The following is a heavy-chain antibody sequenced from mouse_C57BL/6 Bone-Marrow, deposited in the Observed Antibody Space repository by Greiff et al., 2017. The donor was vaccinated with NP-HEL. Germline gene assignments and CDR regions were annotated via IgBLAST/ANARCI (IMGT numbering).Heavy chain of an antibody. CDR1: GYAFTNYL. CDR2: INPGSGGT. CDR3: ARRGYSNLDY. V-gene: IGHV1-54*01. J-gene: IGHJ2*01. D-gene: IGHD2-5*01. Sequence: QVQLQQSGAELVRPGTSVKVSCKASGYAFTNYLIEWVKQRPGQGLEWIGVINPGSGGTNYNEKFKGKATLTADKSSSTAYMQLSSLTSEDSAVYFCARRGYSNLDYWGQGTTLTVSS.